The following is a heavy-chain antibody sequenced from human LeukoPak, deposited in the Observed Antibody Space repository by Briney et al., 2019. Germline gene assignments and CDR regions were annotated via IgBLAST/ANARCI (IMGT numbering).Heavy chain of an antibody. V-gene: IGHV3-30*18. CDR3: AKELSATPRAAVQTGDAFDV. CDR2: ISFDGKIS. J-gene: IGHJ3*01. CDR1: GFTFNRYG. D-gene: IGHD7-27*01. Sequence: GGSLRLSCAASGFTFNRYGMHWVRQAPGKGLEWVAVISFDGKISYYADSVKGRFIITRDNSKNTLDLQMNSLRPEDTAGYYCAKELSATPRAAVQTGDAFDVWGQGTMVTVSS.